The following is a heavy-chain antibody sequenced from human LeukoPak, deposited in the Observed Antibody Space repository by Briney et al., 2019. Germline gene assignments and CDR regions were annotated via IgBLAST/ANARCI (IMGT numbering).Heavy chain of an antibody. Sequence: GGSLRLSCAASGFTFSNYEMNWVRQAPGKGLEWISYIDSRGKTIYYADSVNGRFTISRDNAKNSVYLQMNSLRAEDTAVYYCAAVEYTSVDYWGQGTLVTVSS. J-gene: IGHJ4*02. CDR1: GFTFSNYE. CDR3: AAVEYTSVDY. D-gene: IGHD6-6*01. CDR2: IDSRGKTI. V-gene: IGHV3-48*03.